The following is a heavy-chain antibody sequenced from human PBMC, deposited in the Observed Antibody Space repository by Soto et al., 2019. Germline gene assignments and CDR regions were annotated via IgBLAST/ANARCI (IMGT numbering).Heavy chain of an antibody. CDR3: AKDYGGNSGYDY. D-gene: IGHD4-17*01. CDR1: GFTFSSYA. J-gene: IGHJ4*02. V-gene: IGHV3-23*01. Sequence: EVQLLESGGGLVQPGGSLRLSCAASGFTFSSYAMSWVRQAPGKGLEWVSAISGSGGSTYYADSVKGRFTISRDNSKNTLYRQMNSLRAEDTAVYYCAKDYGGNSGYDYWGQGTLVTVSS. CDR2: ISGSGGST.